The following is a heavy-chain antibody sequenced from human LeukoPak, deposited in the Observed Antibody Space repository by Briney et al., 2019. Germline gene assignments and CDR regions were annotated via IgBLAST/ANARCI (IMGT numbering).Heavy chain of an antibody. CDR3: AKGLVRGVIRPFYGMDV. CDR2: ISGSGGST. V-gene: IGHV3-23*01. J-gene: IGHJ6*02. CDR1: GFTVSSNY. D-gene: IGHD3-10*01. Sequence: PGGSLRLSCAASGFTVSSNYMSWVRQAPGKGLEWVSVISGSGGSTYYADSVKGRFTISRDNSKNTLYLQMNSLRAEDTAVYYCAKGLVRGVIRPFYGMDVWGQGTTVTVSS.